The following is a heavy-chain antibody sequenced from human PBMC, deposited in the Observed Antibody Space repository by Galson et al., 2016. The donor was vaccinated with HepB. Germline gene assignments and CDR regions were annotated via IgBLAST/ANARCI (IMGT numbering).Heavy chain of an antibody. CDR3: AKDIPPRGHDAFDI. Sequence: SLRLSCAASGFPLRSYAMSWVRQAPGKGLEWVSAISASGGNTYYAASVMGRFTISRDNSKNTLYLQMNSLRAEDTAIYYCAKDIPPRGHDAFDIWGRGTMVTVSS. J-gene: IGHJ3*02. CDR2: ISASGGNT. D-gene: IGHD2-21*01. V-gene: IGHV3-23*01. CDR1: GFPLRSYA.